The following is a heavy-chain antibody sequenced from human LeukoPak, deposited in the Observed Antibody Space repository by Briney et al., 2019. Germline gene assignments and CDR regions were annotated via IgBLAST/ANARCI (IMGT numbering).Heavy chain of an antibody. CDR2: IYPGDSDT. D-gene: IGHD1-1*01. V-gene: IGHV5-51*01. CDR1: GYSFTSYW. Sequence: GESLKISCKGSGYSFTSYWIGWVRQMPGKGLEWMGIIYPGDSDTRYSPSFQGQVTISADKSISTAYLQWSSLKASDTAMYYCARHSDRKSIDWNPGAFDIWGQGTMVTVSS. J-gene: IGHJ3*02. CDR3: ARHSDRKSIDWNPGAFDI.